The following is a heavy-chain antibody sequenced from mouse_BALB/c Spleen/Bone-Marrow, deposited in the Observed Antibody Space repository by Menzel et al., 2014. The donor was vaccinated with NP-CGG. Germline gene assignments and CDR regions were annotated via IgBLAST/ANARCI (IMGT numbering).Heavy chain of an antibody. CDR2: INPSNGGT. J-gene: IGHJ3*01. CDR1: GYTFTSYY. CDR3: TRGFAY. Sequence: QVQLKESGAELVKPGASVKLSCKASGYTFTSYYMYWVKQRPGQGLEWIGEINPSNGGTNFNEKFKSKATLTVDKSSSTAYMQLSSLTSEDSAVYYCTRGFAYWSQGTLVTVSA. V-gene: IGHV1S81*02.